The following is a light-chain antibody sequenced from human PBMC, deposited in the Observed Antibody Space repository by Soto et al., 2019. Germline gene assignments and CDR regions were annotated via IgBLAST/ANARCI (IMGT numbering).Light chain of an antibody. CDR1: QSVSSSY. CDR2: GAS. Sequence: EIVLTQSPGTLSLSPGERATLSCRPSQSVSSSYLAWYQQKPGQAPRLLIYGASSRATGIPDRFSGSGSGTDFTLTISRLEPEDFAVYYCQQYGSSPGTFGQGTKVDI. V-gene: IGKV3-20*01. CDR3: QQYGSSPGT. J-gene: IGKJ1*01.